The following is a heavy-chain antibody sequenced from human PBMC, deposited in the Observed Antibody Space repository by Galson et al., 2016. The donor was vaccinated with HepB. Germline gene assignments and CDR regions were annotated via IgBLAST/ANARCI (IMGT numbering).Heavy chain of an antibody. V-gene: IGHV3-53*01. CDR1: GFTVSDYY. Sequence: SLRLSCAASGFTVSDYYMTWVRQAPGKGLEWVSVVFLGGSTYYAQSVEGRFTISRDDSKNTLHLQMNSLTAEDTAVYFCARTSYRECTGTHCVNFRYYYFMDVWGKGTTVTVSS. J-gene: IGHJ6*03. CDR2: VFLGGST. CDR3: ARTSYRECTGTHCVNFRYYYFMDV. D-gene: IGHD2-8*02.